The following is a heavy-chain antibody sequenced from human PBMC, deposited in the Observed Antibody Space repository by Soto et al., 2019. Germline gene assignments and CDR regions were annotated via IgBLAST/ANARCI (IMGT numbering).Heavy chain of an antibody. J-gene: IGHJ5*02. CDR2: ISYDGSNK. CDR1: GFTFSSYG. Sequence: PGGSLRLSCAASGFTFSSYGMHWVRQAPGKGLEWVAVISYDGSNKYYADSVKGRFTISRDNSKNTLYLQMNSLRAEDTAVYYCSKGPPLVAGTLFDLWGQRTLDTGSS. V-gene: IGHV3-30*18. D-gene: IGHD6-19*01. CDR3: SKGPPLVAGTLFDL.